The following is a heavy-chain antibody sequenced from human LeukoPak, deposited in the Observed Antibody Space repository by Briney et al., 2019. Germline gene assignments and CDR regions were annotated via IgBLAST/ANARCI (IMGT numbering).Heavy chain of an antibody. J-gene: IGHJ4*02. Sequence: PSETLSLTCTVSGGSISSGSQYWSWIRQPAGKGLEWIGRIYSRGSTNSNPSLKSRVTISLDTSKNQFSLKLSSVTAADTAVYYCARSQLNDYGPDYFDYWGQGTLVTVSS. V-gene: IGHV4-61*02. CDR2: IYSRGST. CDR3: ARSQLNDYGPDYFDY. D-gene: IGHD4-17*01. CDR1: GGSISSGSQY.